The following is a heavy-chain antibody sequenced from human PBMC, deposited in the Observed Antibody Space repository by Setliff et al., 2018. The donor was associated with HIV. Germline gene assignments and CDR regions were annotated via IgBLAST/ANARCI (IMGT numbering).Heavy chain of an antibody. CDR2: LSSGGENT. Sequence: GGSLRLSCLVSGFTLSSYSMNWARQAPGERPEYVAALSSGGENTKYADSVKGRFTISRDNSKNTLYLQMNSLRAEDTATYYCAKEFEDLSGAYWGQGTLVTVSS. J-gene: IGHJ4*02. V-gene: IGHV3-64*04. CDR1: GFTLSSYS. D-gene: IGHD3-10*01. CDR3: AKEFEDLSGAY.